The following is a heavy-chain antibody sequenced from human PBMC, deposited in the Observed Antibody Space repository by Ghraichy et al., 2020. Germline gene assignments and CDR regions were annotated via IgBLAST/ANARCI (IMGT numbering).Heavy chain of an antibody. Sequence: GGSLRLSCAASGFTFSSYAMSWVRQAPGKGLEWVSAISGSGGSTYYADSVKGRFTISRDNSKNTLYLQMNSLRAEDTAVYYCAKIREYDSSGYYPPYYFDYWGQGTLVTVSS. CDR1: GFTFSSYA. CDR2: ISGSGGST. J-gene: IGHJ4*02. CDR3: AKIREYDSSGYYPPYYFDY. V-gene: IGHV3-23*01. D-gene: IGHD3-22*01.